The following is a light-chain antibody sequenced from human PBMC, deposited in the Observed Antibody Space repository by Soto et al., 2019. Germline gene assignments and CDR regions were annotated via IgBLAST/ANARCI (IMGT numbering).Light chain of an antibody. Sequence: SGLTQPPSAYAAPGQKVTISCSGSSSNIGGNSVSLYQQLPGTAPKLLIYDDNKRPSGIPDRFSGSKSGTSATLGITGFQTGDEADYYCGSWDSSLSAYVFGTGTKVTVL. V-gene: IGLV1-51*01. J-gene: IGLJ1*01. CDR3: GSWDSSLSAYV. CDR2: DDN. CDR1: SSNIGGNS.